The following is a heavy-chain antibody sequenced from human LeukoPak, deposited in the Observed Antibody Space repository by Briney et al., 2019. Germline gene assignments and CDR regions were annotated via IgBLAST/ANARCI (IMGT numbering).Heavy chain of an antibody. CDR2: FYNSGST. J-gene: IGHJ6*03. D-gene: IGHD3-22*01. V-gene: IGHV4-59*11. Sequence: SETLSLTCTVSGGSISSHYWSWIRQPPGKGLKWIGYFYNSGSTNYNPPLESRVTISVDTSKNQFSLKLSSVTAADTAVYYCARVVRGGYSNYYKDVWGTGTTVTVSS. CDR3: ARVVRGGYSNYYKDV. CDR1: GGSISSHY.